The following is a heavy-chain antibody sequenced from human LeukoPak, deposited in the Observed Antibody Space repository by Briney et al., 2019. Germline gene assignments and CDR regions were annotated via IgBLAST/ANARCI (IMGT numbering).Heavy chain of an antibody. V-gene: IGHV3-30*02. CDR3: TRENWYIDY. J-gene: IGHJ4*02. CDR1: GFTFSSYG. Sequence: GGSLRLSCAASGFTFSSYGMHWVRQAPGKGLEWVAFIRYDGSNKYYADSVKGRFTISRDNAKNSLYLQMNSLRAEDAAVYYCTRENWYIDYWGQGNLVTVSS. CDR2: IRYDGSNK.